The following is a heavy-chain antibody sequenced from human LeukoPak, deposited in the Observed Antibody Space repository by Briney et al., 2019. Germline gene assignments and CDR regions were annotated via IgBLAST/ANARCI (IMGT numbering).Heavy chain of an antibody. CDR3: ARGLGYSNGHPFEY. Sequence: PGGSLRLSCVVSGFTFSDYAMHWVRQAPGKGLEWVSLISYDGSNKYYADSVKGRFTISRDNSKNTLYLQMNTLRSEDTAVYYCARGLGYSNGHPFEYWGQGTLVTVSS. CDR1: GFTFSDYA. CDR2: ISYDGSNK. J-gene: IGHJ4*02. V-gene: IGHV3-30*04. D-gene: IGHD5-18*01.